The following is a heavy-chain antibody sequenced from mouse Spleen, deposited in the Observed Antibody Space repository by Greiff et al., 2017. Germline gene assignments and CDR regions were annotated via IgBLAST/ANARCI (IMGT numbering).Heavy chain of an antibody. V-gene: IGHV1-4*01. CDR1: GYTLTSYT. CDR3: ACSAFYYGDHFDY. Sequence: VQLQQSGAELVRPGASVKMSCKASGYTLTSYTMPWVKQRPGQGLEWIGYIYPRSGYTKYNQKFKDKATLTADNSSRTAYMQLSSLTSEDSAVYVFACSAFYYGDHFDYWGQGTTLTVSS. J-gene: IGHJ2*01. D-gene: IGHD2-13*01. CDR2: IYPRSGYT.